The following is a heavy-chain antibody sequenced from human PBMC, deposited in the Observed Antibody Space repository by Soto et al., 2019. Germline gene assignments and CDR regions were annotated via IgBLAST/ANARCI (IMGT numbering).Heavy chain of an antibody. CDR3: ARGMRGAAAGNDDSDAFDI. CDR2: INSDGSST. D-gene: IGHD6-13*01. V-gene: IGHV3-74*01. CDR1: GFTFSSYW. Sequence: GSLRLSCAASGFTFSSYWMHWVRQAPGKGLVWVSRINSDGSSTSYADSVKGRFTISRDNAKNTLYLQMNSLRAEDTAVYYCARGMRGAAAGNDDSDAFDIWGQGTMVTVSS. J-gene: IGHJ3*02.